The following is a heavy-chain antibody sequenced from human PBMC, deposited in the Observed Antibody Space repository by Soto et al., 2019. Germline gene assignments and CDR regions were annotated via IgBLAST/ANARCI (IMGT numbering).Heavy chain of an antibody. V-gene: IGHV1-46*01. CDR1: GYTFTSYF. J-gene: IGHJ4*02. D-gene: IGHD6-6*01. Sequence: ASVKVSCKASGYTFTSYFMHWVRQAPGQGLQWMGIIHPKGGSTNYAQKFQGRVAMTWDTSTSTAYMELSSLTSGDTAVYYCARAPYSSSSFFFDLWGQGTMVTVYS. CDR3: ARAPYSSSSFFFDL. CDR2: IHPKGGST.